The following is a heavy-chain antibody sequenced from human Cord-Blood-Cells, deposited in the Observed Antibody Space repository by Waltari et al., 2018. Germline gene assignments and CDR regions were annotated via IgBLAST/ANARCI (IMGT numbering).Heavy chain of an antibody. CDR2: ISWNSGSI. Sequence: EVQLVESGGGLVQPGRSLRLSCAASGFTFDDYAMPWVRQAPGKGLEWVSGISWNSGSIGYADSVKGRFTISRDNAKNSLYLQMNSLRAEDMALYYCAKGSYGYAFDYWGQGTLVTVSS. V-gene: IGHV3-9*03. CDR1: GFTFDDYA. CDR3: AKGSYGYAFDY. J-gene: IGHJ4*02. D-gene: IGHD5-18*01.